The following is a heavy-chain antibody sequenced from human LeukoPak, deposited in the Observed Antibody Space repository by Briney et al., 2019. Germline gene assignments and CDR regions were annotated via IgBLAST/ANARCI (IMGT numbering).Heavy chain of an antibody. J-gene: IGHJ4*01. D-gene: IGHD3-10*01. CDR2: ISYDDSDK. V-gene: IGHV3-30*04. CDR3: GRASGGGTFYLVDH. Sequence: GGSLRLSCAGSGFSISSYALHWVRQAPGKGLEWVAVISYDDSDKYYTDSVEGRFSLSRDISKNTVSLQMNSLRAEDTAVYYCGRASGGGTFYLVDHWGQGTLVTVSP. CDR1: GFSISSYA.